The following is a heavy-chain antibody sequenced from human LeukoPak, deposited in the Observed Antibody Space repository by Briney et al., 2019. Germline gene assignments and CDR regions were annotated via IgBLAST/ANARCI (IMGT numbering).Heavy chain of an antibody. D-gene: IGHD3-10*01. CDR1: GLSFSSFW. J-gene: IGHJ6*04. Sequence: RGPCLRPSWAPAGLSFSSFWMRSVRHAPGEGLGCVANVNVEVSETYYVDSVKGRFTISRDSAKNSLYRQLNSLTAEDWVGYYCASGGHLDFWGKGTMVSVSS. CDR2: VNVEVSET. CDR3: ASGGHLDF. V-gene: IGHV3-7*03.